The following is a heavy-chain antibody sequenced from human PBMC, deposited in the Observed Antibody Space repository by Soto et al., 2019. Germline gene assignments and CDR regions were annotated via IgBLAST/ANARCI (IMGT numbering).Heavy chain of an antibody. D-gene: IGHD1-26*01. CDR2: ISPYTGKT. J-gene: IGHJ4*02. CDR3: ARLGWELLSGRRYFDY. V-gene: IGHV1-18*04. CDR1: GYTFSDFA. Sequence: QVLLVQSGSAVKKPGSSMKVSCQTSGYTFSDFALTWVRQVPDKGLEWLGWISPYTGKTNYAQRVHDRVALTTDTSTRTAYLELRSLTSDDTAVYYCARLGWELLSGRRYFDYWGQGTLVTVSS.